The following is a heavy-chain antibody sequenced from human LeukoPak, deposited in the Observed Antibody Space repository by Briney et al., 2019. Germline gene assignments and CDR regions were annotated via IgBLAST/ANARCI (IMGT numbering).Heavy chain of an antibody. CDR3: ARRTGDSAFDI. CDR2: IYYSGST. D-gene: IGHD7-27*01. J-gene: IGHJ3*02. Sequence: SETLSLTCTVSGGSISSYYWSWIRQPPGKGLEWIGYIYYSGSTNYNPSLKSRVTISVDTTKNQFSLKLSSVTAADTAVYYCARRTGDSAFDIWGQGTMVTVSS. CDR1: GGSISSYY. V-gene: IGHV4-59*08.